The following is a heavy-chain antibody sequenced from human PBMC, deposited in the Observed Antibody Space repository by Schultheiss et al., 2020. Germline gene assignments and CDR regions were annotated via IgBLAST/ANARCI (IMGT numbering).Heavy chain of an antibody. D-gene: IGHD1-14*01. J-gene: IGHJ4*02. Sequence: SETLSLTCTFSGGSISSGGYYWSWIRQHPGKGLEWIGYIYYSGSTYYNPSLKSRVTISVDTSKNQFSLKLSSVTAADTAVYYCARGIRGFLDYWGQGTLVTVSS. CDR1: GGSISSGGYY. CDR2: IYYSGST. CDR3: ARGIRGFLDY. V-gene: IGHV4-31*03.